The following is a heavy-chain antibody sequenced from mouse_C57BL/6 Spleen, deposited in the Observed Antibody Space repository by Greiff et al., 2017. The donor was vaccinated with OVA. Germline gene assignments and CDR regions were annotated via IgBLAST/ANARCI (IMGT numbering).Heavy chain of an antibody. V-gene: IGHV5-17*01. CDR1: GFTFSDYG. CDR2: IRSGSSTI. D-gene: IGHD1-1*01. J-gene: IGHJ2*01. Sequence: EVKLMESGGGLVKPGGSLKLSCAASGFTFSDYGMHWVRQAPEKGLEWVAYIRSGSSTIYYADTVKGRFTISRDNAKNTLFLQMTSLRSEDTAMYYCARVVVATDYFDYWGQGTTLTVSS. CDR3: ARVVVATDYFDY.